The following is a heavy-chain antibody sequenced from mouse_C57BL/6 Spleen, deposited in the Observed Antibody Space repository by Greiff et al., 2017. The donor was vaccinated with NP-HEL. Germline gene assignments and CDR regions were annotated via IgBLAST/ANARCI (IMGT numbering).Heavy chain of an antibody. D-gene: IGHD2-4*01. V-gene: IGHV5-6*01. CDR2: ISSGGSYT. J-gene: IGHJ3*01. CDR3: ARRGDYDGFAY. CDR1: GFTFSSYG. Sequence: EVQRVESGGDLVKPGGSLKLSCAASGFTFSSYGMSWVRQTPDKRLGWVATISSGGSYTYYPDSVKGRFTISRDNAKNTLYLQMSSLKSEDTAMYYCARRGDYDGFAYWGQGTLVTVSA.